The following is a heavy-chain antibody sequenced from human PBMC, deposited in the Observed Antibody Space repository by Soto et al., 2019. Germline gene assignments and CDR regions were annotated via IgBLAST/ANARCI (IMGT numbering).Heavy chain of an antibody. D-gene: IGHD2-15*01. V-gene: IGHV4-30-4*01. CDR2: IYYSGST. CDR1: GGSISSGDYY. CDR3: ARDRDGGYGPSHYGMDV. J-gene: IGHJ6*02. Sequence: SETLSLTCTVSGGSISSGDYYWSWIRQPPGKGLEWIGYIYYSGSTYYNPSLKSRVTISVDTSKNQFSLKLSSVTAADTAVYYCARDRDGGYGPSHYGMDVWGRGTTVTVSS.